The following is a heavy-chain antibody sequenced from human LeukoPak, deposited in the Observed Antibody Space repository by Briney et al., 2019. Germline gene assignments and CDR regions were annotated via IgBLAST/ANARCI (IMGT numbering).Heavy chain of an antibody. D-gene: IGHD3-10*01. CDR3: ARVSITMVRGVIMVNAFDI. J-gene: IGHJ3*02. CDR1: GGSISSYY. V-gene: IGHV4-59*01. Sequence: SETLSLTCTVSGGSISSYYWSWIRQPPGKGLEWIGYISYSGSTDYNPSLKSRDTISVDTSKNQFSLKLSSVTAADTAVYYCARVSITMVRGVIMVNAFDIWGQGTMVTVSS. CDR2: ISYSGST.